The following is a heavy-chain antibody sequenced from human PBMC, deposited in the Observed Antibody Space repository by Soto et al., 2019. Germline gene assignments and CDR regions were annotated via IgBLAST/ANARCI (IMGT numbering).Heavy chain of an antibody. J-gene: IGHJ3*02. V-gene: IGHV1-46*01. D-gene: IGHD1-26*01. Sequence: QVELVQSGAELKKPGASVKVSCKASGYIFSTYHLHWVRQAPGQGLEWMGIITPSGGRTTHAQKFQGRLTMTRDTSTSTVYLELRSLGSEDTAVYYCCGSYYDLHAFDIWGQGTLVTVSS. CDR1: GYIFSTYH. CDR3: CGSYYDLHAFDI. CDR2: ITPSGGRT.